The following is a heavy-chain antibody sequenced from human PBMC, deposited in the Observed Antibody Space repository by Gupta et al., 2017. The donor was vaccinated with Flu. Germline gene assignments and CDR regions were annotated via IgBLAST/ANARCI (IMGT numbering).Heavy chain of an antibody. V-gene: IGHV4-30-4*01. Sequence: SSGDYYWSWIRQPPGKGLEWIGYIYYSGSTYYNPSLKSRVTISVDTSKNQFSLKLSSVTAADTAVYYCASKPNYGDYLDYWGQGTLVTVSS. J-gene: IGHJ4*02. CDR3: ASKPNYGDYLDY. D-gene: IGHD4-17*01. CDR1: SSGDYY. CDR2: IYYSGST.